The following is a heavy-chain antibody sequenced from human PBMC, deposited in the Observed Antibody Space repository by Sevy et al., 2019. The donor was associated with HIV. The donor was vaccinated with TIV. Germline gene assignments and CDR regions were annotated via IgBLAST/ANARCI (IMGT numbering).Heavy chain of an antibody. CDR3: AKDHAQYQLLTDSDY. CDR2: IRYDGSNK. CDR1: GFTFSSYG. Sequence: GGSLRLSCTASGFTFSSYGMHWVRQAPGKGLEWVAFIRYDGSNKYYADSVKGRFTISRDNSKNTLYLQMNSLRAEDTAVYYCAKDHAQYQLLTDSDYWGQGTLVTVSS. D-gene: IGHD2-2*01. V-gene: IGHV3-30*02. J-gene: IGHJ4*02.